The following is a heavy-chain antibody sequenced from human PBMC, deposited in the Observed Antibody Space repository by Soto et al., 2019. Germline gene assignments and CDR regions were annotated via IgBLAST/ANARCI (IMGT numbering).Heavy chain of an antibody. J-gene: IGHJ4*02. V-gene: IGHV4-59*01. CDR1: GGSISSYY. CDR3: GRIPLGEVHSDH. D-gene: IGHD3-10*01. CDR2: IYYSGST. Sequence: PSETLSLTCTVSGGSISSYYWSWIRQPPGKGLEWIGYIYYSGSTNYNPSLKSRVTISVDTSKNQFSLKLSSVTAADTAVYYCGRIPLGEVHSDHWCQGALVIVSS.